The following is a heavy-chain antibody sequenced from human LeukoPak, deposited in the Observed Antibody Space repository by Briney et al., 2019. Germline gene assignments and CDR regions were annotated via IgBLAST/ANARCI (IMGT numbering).Heavy chain of an antibody. J-gene: IGHJ5*02. CDR3: ARDFAWGSGGAPIDDNWLDP. D-gene: IGHD7-27*01. Sequence: ASVKVSCKASGYTFTSYGITWVRQAPGQGLEWMGWISAYNGNTNYAQKVQGRVSMTTDTSTSTAYMELRSLRFDDTAVYYCARDFAWGSGGAPIDDNWLDPWGQGILVTVSS. CDR1: GYTFTSYG. CDR2: ISAYNGNT. V-gene: IGHV1-18*01.